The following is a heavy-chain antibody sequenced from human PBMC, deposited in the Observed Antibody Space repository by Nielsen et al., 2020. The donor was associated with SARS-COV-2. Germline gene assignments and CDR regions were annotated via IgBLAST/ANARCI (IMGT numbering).Heavy chain of an antibody. CDR3: ARDSGWELLFPYYMDV. V-gene: IGHV3-30-3*01. CDR2: ISHDGSIQ. CDR1: GFTFSSYT. J-gene: IGHJ6*03. Sequence: GSLRLSCAASGFTFSSYTMHWVRQAPGKGLEWMAVISHDGSIQNYADSVKGRFTISRDNSKNTLYLQMNSLRAEDTAVYYCARDSGWELLFPYYMDVWGEGTTVTVSS. D-gene: IGHD1-26*01.